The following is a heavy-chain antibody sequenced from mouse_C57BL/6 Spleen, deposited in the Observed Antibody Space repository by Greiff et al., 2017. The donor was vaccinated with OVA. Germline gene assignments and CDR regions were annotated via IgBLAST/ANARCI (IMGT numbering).Heavy chain of an antibody. CDR3: SRRETGLSCFAY. J-gene: IGHJ3*01. CDR1: GYTFTSYW. CDR2: INPSNGGN. V-gene: IGHV1-53*01. D-gene: IGHD4-1*01. Sequence: QVQLQQPGTELVKPGDSVYLSCKASGYTFTSYWMHWVRQRPGQGLEWIGNINPSNGGNNYNEKIKSKDILTVDKYSSTAYMQRSSLTAEYSAVYYCSRRETGLSCFAYWGQGTLVTVSA.